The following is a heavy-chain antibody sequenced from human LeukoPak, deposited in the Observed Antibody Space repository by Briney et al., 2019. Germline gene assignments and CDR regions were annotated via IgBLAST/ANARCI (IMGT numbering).Heavy chain of an antibody. CDR2: INTNTGNP. CDR3: ARGGYSYGYPPPDYYGMDV. V-gene: IGHV7-4-1*02. J-gene: IGHJ6*02. D-gene: IGHD5-18*01. Sequence: ASVKVSCKASGYTFTSYAMNWVRQAPGQGLEWMGWINTNTGNPTYAQGFTGRFVFSLDTSVSTAYLQISSLKAGDTAVYYCARGGYSYGYPPPDYYGMDVWGQGTTVTVSS. CDR1: GYTFTSYA.